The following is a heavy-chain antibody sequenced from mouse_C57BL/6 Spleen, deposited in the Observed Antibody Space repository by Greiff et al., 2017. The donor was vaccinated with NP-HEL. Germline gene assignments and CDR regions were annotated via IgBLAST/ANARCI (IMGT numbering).Heavy chain of an antibody. CDR3: ARDAFYDGYYPNYAMDY. CDR2: ISYDGSN. D-gene: IGHD2-3*01. V-gene: IGHV3-6*01. CDR1: GYSITSGYY. Sequence: EVKLQESGPGLVKPSQSLSLTCSVTGYSITSGYYWNWIRQFPGNKLEWMGYISYDGSNNYNPSLKNRISITRDTSKNQFFLKLNSVTTEDTATYYCARDAFYDGYYPNYAMDYWGQGTSVTVSS. J-gene: IGHJ4*01.